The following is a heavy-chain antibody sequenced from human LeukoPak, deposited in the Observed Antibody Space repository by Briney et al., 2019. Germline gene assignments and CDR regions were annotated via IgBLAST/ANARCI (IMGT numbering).Heavy chain of an antibody. CDR2: FDPEDGET. CDR3: ATYIDGKIFGY. D-gene: IGHD3-3*01. CDR1: GFTFSSYG. Sequence: PGGSLRLSCAASGFTFSSYGMHWVRQAPGKGLEWMGGFDPEDGETIYAQKFQGRVTMTEDTSTDTAYMELSSLRSEDTAVYYCATYIDGKIFGYWGQGTLVTVSS. J-gene: IGHJ4*02. V-gene: IGHV1-24*01.